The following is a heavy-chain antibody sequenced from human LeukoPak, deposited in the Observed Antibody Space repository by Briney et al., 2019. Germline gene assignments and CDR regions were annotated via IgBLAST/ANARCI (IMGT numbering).Heavy chain of an antibody. D-gene: IGHD6-13*01. Sequence: GGSLRLSCAASGFTFSSYGMHWVRQALGKGLEWVAVIWYDGSNKYYADSVKGRFTISRDNSKNTLYLQMNSLRAEDTAVYYCAKTGYSSSWYWDYYYYMDVWGKGTTVTVSS. J-gene: IGHJ6*03. V-gene: IGHV3-33*06. CDR3: AKTGYSSSWYWDYYYYMDV. CDR1: GFTFSSYG. CDR2: IWYDGSNK.